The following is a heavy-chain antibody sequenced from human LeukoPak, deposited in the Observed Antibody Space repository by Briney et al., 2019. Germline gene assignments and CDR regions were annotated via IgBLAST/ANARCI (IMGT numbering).Heavy chain of an antibody. Sequence: PGGSLRLSCAASGFTFSNCGMHWVRQAPGKGLEWVAIIWFDGSNKYYTDSVKGRFIASRDNSKNTLYLQMNSLRVEDTAVYYCASGETLSGAEYSQHWGRGTLVTVPS. CDR3: ASGETLSGAEYSQH. CDR2: IWFDGSNK. D-gene: IGHD3-10*01. V-gene: IGHV3-33*01. CDR1: GFTFSNCG. J-gene: IGHJ1*01.